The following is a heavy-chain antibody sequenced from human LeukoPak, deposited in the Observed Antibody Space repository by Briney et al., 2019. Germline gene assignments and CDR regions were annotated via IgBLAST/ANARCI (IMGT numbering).Heavy chain of an antibody. CDR2: IYSASST. D-gene: IGHD1-14*01. J-gene: IGHJ3*02. CDR1: GFTVSSNY. CDR3: ARDLSPWETRNPDAFDT. Sequence: GSLRLSCAASGFTVSSNYMSWVRQAPGKGLEWVSVIYSASSTYYADSVKGRFSISRDNSKNTLYLQMNSLRVEDTAVYYCARDLSPWETRNPDAFDTWGQGTMVTVSS. V-gene: IGHV3-53*01.